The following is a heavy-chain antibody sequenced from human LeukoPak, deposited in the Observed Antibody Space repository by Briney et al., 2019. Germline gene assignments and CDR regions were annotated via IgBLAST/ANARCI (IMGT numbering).Heavy chain of an antibody. CDR1: GFTFSDYY. D-gene: IGHD5-24*01. V-gene: IGHV3-11*04. CDR3: ARDFDESTGYNFDY. CDR2: LSSSGNTI. Sequence: PGGSLRLSCAASGFTFSDYYMTWIRQAPGKGLEWVSYLSSSGNTIYYADSLKGRFTISRDNAKNSLYLQMNSLRADDTAVYYCARDFDESTGYNFDYWGQGTLVTVSS. J-gene: IGHJ4*02.